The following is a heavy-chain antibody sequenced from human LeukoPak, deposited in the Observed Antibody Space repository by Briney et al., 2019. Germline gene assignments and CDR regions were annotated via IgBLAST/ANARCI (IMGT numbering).Heavy chain of an antibody. CDR1: GFTFSSYW. CDR3: AKDMGEMATITSAFDI. Sequence: GGSLRLSCAASGFTFSSYWMNWVRQAPGKGLEWVANIKKDGSERYYVDSVKGRFTISRDNAKNSLYLQMNSLRAEDMALYYCAKDMGEMATITSAFDIWGQGTMVTVSS. V-gene: IGHV3-7*03. CDR2: IKKDGSER. D-gene: IGHD5-24*01. J-gene: IGHJ3*02.